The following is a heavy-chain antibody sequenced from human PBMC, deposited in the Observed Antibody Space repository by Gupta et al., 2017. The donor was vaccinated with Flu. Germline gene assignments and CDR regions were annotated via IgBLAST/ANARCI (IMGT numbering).Heavy chain of an antibody. CDR3: ARDRRGVPAADLTPGTWYSYYYYMDV. J-gene: IGHJ6*03. CDR2: IKQDGSEK. Sequence: VRQAPGKGLEWVANIKQDGSEKYYVDSVKGRFTISRDNAKNSLYLQMNSLRAEDTAVYYCARDRRGVPAADLTPGTWYSYYYYMDVWGKGTTVTVSS. D-gene: IGHD2-2*01. V-gene: IGHV3-7*01.